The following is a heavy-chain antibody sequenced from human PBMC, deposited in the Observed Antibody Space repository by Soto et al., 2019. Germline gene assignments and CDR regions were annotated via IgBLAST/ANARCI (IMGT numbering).Heavy chain of an antibody. Sequence: SETLSLTCTVSGGSITSGDYYWSWIRQHPGTGLEWIGYISYSGSTYYNPSLTSQIIISLDASRNQFSLKLRSVTAADTAVYFCARHHCTTTSCFTGYFDYWGQGTLVTVSS. CDR3: ARHHCTTTSCFTGYFDY. CDR1: GGSITSGDYY. CDR2: ISYSGST. D-gene: IGHD2-2*02. V-gene: IGHV4-31*01. J-gene: IGHJ4*02.